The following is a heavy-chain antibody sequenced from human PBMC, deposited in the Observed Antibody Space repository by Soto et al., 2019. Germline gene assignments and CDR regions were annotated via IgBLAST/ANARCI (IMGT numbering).Heavy chain of an antibody. V-gene: IGHV3-74*01. J-gene: IGHJ4*02. CDR3: ARAKVAAMVSVADY. CDR1: EFTFNKYW. CDR2: IKGDGSST. D-gene: IGHD5-18*01. Sequence: EVHLVESGGGLVQPGGSLRLSCAASEFTFNKYWMYWVRQAPGEGLVWVSRIKGDGSSTDYADSVKGRFTVSRDNANTPLYVQMNSLRPEDSAVNYCARAKVAAMVSVADYWGQGTLVTVSS.